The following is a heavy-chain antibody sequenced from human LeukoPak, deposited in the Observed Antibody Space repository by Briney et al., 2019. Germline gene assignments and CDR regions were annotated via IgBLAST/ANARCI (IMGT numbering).Heavy chain of an antibody. Sequence: ASVKVSCKASGYTFTGYYMHWVRQAPGQGLEWMGWINPNSGGTNYAQKFQGRVTMTRDTSISTAYVELSRLRSDDTAVYYCARDLPYGSGSRLYYYYGMDVWGQGTTVTVSS. V-gene: IGHV1-2*02. CDR3: ARDLPYGSGSRLYYYYGMDV. J-gene: IGHJ6*02. CDR2: INPNSGGT. CDR1: GYTFTGYY. D-gene: IGHD3-10*01.